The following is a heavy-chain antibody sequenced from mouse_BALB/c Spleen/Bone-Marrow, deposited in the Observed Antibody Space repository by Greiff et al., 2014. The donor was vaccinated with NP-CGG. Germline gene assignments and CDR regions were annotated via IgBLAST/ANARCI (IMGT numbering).Heavy chain of an antibody. CDR2: ISSGSSTI. J-gene: IGHJ3*01. V-gene: IGHV5-17*02. CDR1: GFTFSSFG. CDR3: ARKHYCSGFAY. Sequence: EVKLMESGGGLVQPGGSRKLSCAASGFTFSSFGMHWVRQAPEQGLEWVAYISSGSSTIYYADTVKGRFTISRDNPNNTLSLQMTSLRSEDTAMYYCARKHYCSGFAYWGQGTLVTVSA. D-gene: IGHD3-2*02.